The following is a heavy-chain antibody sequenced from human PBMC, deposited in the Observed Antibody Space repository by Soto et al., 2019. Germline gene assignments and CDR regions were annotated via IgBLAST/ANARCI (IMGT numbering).Heavy chain of an antibody. CDR3: ARGWAGQWALRGGYFDY. CDR2: INPNSGGT. V-gene: IGHV1-2*02. CDR1: GYTFTGYY. J-gene: IGHJ4*02. Sequence: ASVKVSCKASGYTFTGYYMHWVRQAPGQGLEWMGRINPNSGGTNYEQKFQGRVTMTRDTSISTAYLELSRLRSDDTAVYYCARGWAGQWALRGGYFDYWGQGTLVTVSS. D-gene: IGHD1-26*01.